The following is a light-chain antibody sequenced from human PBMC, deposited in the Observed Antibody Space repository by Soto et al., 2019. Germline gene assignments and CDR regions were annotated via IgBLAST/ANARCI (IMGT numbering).Light chain of an antibody. Sequence: DSQMNQSHSTLSGSVGDRVTITCRASQTISSWLAWYQQKPGKAPKLLIYKASTLKSGVPSRFSGSGSGTEFTLTISSLQPDDFATYYCQHYNSYSEAFGQGTKVDIK. CDR1: QTISSW. V-gene: IGKV1-5*03. CDR3: QHYNSYSEA. J-gene: IGKJ1*01. CDR2: KAS.